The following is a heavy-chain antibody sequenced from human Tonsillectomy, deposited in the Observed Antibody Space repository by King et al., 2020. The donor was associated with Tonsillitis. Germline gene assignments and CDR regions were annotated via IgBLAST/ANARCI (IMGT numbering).Heavy chain of an antibody. J-gene: IGHJ4*02. D-gene: IGHD2-21*02. CDR3: AKDLAYCGGDCYSAFDY. Sequence: VQLVESGGGLVQPCGSLRFSCSASGFTFRGYAISWVRQASAMGREWVSACRGSGGSTYYSDSFKGRLTISRENSKNTLELQMNSLRAEDTAVYYCAKDLAYCGGDCYSAFDYWGQGTLVTVSS. CDR1: GFTFRGYA. CDR2: CRGSGGST. V-gene: IGHV3-23*04.